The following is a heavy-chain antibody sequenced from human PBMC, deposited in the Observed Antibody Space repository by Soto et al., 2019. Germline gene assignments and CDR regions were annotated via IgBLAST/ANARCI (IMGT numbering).Heavy chain of an antibody. CDR3: AHSPCSGGTCYLFDY. V-gene: IGHV2-5*02. J-gene: IGHJ4*02. Sequence: QITLKESGPTLVKPTQTLTLTCTISGFSLSTSGVGVGWIRQPPGKALEWLALIYWDGVERYSPSLKSRLTITMDTSKNHVVLTMTSIDPVDTATYYCAHSPCSGGTCYLFDYWGQGALVTVSS. D-gene: IGHD2-15*01. CDR1: GFSLSTSGVG. CDR2: IYWDGVE.